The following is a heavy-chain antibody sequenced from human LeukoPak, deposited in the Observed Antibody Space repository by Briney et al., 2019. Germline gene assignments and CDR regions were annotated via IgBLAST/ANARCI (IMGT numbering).Heavy chain of an antibody. CDR2: ISSSGST. Sequence: SETLSLTCTVSGYSISSDYYWSWIRQPAGKGLEWIGRISSSGSTNYNPSLKSRVTISVDTSKNQFSLKLSSVTAADTAVYYCARATLGYYYYYMDVWGKGTTVTVSS. D-gene: IGHD7-27*01. CDR3: ARATLGYYYYYMDV. V-gene: IGHV4-38-2*02. J-gene: IGHJ6*03. CDR1: GYSISSDYY.